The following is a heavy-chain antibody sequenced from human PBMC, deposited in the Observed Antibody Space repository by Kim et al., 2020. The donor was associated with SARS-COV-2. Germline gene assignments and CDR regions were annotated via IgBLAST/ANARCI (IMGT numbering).Heavy chain of an antibody. CDR2: IYYSGST. V-gene: IGHV4-39*01. Sequence: SETLSLTCTVSGGSISSSSYYWGWIRQPPGKGLEWIGSIYYSGSTYYNPSLKSRVTISVDTSKNPFSLKLSSVTAADTAVYYCAGLGFGELPNWFDPWGQGTLVTVSS. CDR3: AGLGFGELPNWFDP. J-gene: IGHJ5*02. CDR1: GGSISSSSYY. D-gene: IGHD3-10*01.